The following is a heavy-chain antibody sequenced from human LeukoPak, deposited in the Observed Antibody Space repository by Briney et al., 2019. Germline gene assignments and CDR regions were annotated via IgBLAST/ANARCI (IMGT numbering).Heavy chain of an antibody. CDR2: IKQDGSEE. D-gene: IGHD3-3*01. J-gene: IGHJ4*02. CDR1: GFTFSDYY. V-gene: IGHV3-7*01. Sequence: GGSLRLSCAASGFTFSDYYMSWIRQAPGKGLEWVANIKQDGSEEYYVDSVKGRFTISTDNAKNSLYLQMNSLRAEDTAVYYCARDAYYDFWSGYPRYFDYWGQGTLVTVSS. CDR3: ARDAYYDFWSGYPRYFDY.